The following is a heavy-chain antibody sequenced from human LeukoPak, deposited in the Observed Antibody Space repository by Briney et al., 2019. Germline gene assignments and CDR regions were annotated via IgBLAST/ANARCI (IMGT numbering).Heavy chain of an antibody. J-gene: IGHJ4*02. CDR2: IRSKANSYAT. V-gene: IGHV3-73*01. CDR3: TSPHSSGYSGPIDY. CDR1: GFTFSGSA. Sequence: PGGSLRLSCPASGFTFSGSAMHWVRQASGKGLEWVGRIRSKANSYATAYAASVKGRFTISRDDSKNTAYLQMNSLKTEDTAVYYCTSPHSSGYSGPIDYWGQGTLVTVSS. D-gene: IGHD3-22*01.